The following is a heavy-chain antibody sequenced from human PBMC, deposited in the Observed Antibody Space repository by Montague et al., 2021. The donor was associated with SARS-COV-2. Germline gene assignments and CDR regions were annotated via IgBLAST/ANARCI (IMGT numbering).Heavy chain of an antibody. CDR3: ARDDPYCTNGVCYTGNWFDP. J-gene: IGHJ5*02. Sequence: YRLERNNDYAVSVKSRITINPDTPKNQFSLQLNSVTPEDTAVYYCARDDPYCTNGVCYTGNWFDPWGQGTLVTVSS. D-gene: IGHD2-8*01. V-gene: IGHV6-1*01. CDR2: YRLERNN.